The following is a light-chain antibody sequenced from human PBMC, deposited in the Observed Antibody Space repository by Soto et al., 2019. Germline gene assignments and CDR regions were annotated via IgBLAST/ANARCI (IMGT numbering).Light chain of an antibody. J-gene: IGLJ1*01. CDR3: SSYTSSSTLYV. CDR2: DVS. CDR1: SSDVGGYNY. Sequence: QSALTQPASVSGSPGQSITLSCTGTSSDVGGYNYVSWYQQHPGKAPKLMIYDVSNRPSGVSNRFSGSKSGNTASLTISGLQADDEADYYCSSYTSSSTLYVFGTGTKVTV. V-gene: IGLV2-14*01.